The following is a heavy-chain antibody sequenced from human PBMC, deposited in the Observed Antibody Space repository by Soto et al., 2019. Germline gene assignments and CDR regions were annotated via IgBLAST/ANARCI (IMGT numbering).Heavy chain of an antibody. J-gene: IGHJ4*02. CDR1: GFTFSSYG. Sequence: GSLRLSCAASGFTFSSYGMHWVRQAPGKGREWVAVIWYDGSNKYYADSVKGRFTISRDNSKNTLYLQMNSLRAEDTAVYYCARDRADCSGGSCYPYYFDYWGQGT. D-gene: IGHD2-15*01. CDR2: IWYDGSNK. V-gene: IGHV3-33*01. CDR3: ARDRADCSGGSCYPYYFDY.